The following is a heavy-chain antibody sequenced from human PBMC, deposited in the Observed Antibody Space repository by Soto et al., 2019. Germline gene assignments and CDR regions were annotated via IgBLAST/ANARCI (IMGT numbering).Heavy chain of an antibody. CDR3: ARESLGAIATSWFDP. Sequence: QVQLVQSGAEVKKPGSSVKVSCKASGGTFSSYAISWVRQAPGQGLEWMGGIIPICGTANYAQKFQGRVTITADKSRSTAYMELSGLRSEDTAVYYCARESLGAIATSWFDPWGQGALVTVSS. CDR1: GGTFSSYA. J-gene: IGHJ5*02. D-gene: IGHD2-21*01. V-gene: IGHV1-69*06. CDR2: IIPICGTA.